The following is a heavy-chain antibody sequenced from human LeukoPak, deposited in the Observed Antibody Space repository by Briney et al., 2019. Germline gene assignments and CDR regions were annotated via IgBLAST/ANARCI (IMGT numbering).Heavy chain of an antibody. Sequence: ASVKVSCKASGYTFTGYYMHWVRQAHGQGLEWMGWINPDSGGTNYAQKFQGRVTMTRDTSISTAYMELSRLRSDDTAVYYCARDVGLLSYYYYMDVWGKGTTVTISS. V-gene: IGHV1-2*02. CDR1: GYTFTGYY. D-gene: IGHD2/OR15-2a*01. CDR2: INPDSGGT. J-gene: IGHJ6*03. CDR3: ARDVGLLSYYYYMDV.